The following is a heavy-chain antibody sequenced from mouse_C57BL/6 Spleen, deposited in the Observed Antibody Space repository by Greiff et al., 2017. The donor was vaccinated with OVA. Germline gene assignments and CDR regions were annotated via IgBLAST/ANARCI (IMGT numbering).Heavy chain of an antibody. CDR2: IRSKSNNYAT. J-gene: IGHJ3*01. Sequence: EVQLKESGGGLVQPKGSLKLSCAASGFSFNTYAMNWVRQAPGKGLEWVARIRSKSNNYATYYADSVKDRFTISRDDSESMLYLQMNNLKTEDTAMYYCVRDYGSSYGFAYWGQGTLVTVSA. CDR1: GFSFNTYA. CDR3: VRDYGSSYGFAY. V-gene: IGHV10-1*01. D-gene: IGHD1-1*01.